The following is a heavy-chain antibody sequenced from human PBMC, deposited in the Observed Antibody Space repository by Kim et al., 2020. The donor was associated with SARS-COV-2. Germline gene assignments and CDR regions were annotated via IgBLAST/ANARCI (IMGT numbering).Heavy chain of an antibody. Sequence: SETLSLTCAVYGGSFSGYYWSWIRQPPGKGLEWIGEINHSGSTNYNPSLKSRVTISVDTSKNQFSLKLSSVTAADTAVYYCARGQRSMVRGLYYYYGMDVWGQGTTVTVSS. CDR2: INHSGST. V-gene: IGHV4-34*01. CDR3: ARGQRSMVRGLYYYYGMDV. D-gene: IGHD3-10*01. CDR1: GGSFSGYY. J-gene: IGHJ6*01.